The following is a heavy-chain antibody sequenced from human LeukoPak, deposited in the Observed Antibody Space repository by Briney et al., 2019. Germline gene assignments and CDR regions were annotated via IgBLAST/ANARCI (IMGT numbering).Heavy chain of an antibody. CDR1: GYTFTGFY. Sequence: ASVKVSCKASGYTFTGFYIHWVRQAPGQGLEWMGWINPNSGGTNYAQKFQDRVTMTRDTSISTAYMELSSLRSDDTAIYYYARPLTTSGWYFDLWGRGTLVTVFS. CDR2: INPNSGGT. D-gene: IGHD1-14*01. CDR3: ARPLTTSGWYFDL. J-gene: IGHJ2*01. V-gene: IGHV1-2*02.